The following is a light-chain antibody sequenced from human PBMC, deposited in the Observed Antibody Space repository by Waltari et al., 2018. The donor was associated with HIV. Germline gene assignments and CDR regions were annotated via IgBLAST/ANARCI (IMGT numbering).Light chain of an antibody. J-gene: IGLJ3*02. CDR1: ERDCGLYNF. CDR2: DVD. CDR3: ASFTGDNTVM. Sequence: AVTQPASVSGLPGQSTPISGTVGERDCGLYNFFSWYHQHSGKPPKLILYDVDSRASGVSDRFSGSMSGNTASLTISGLRAEDEALYYCASFTGDNTVMFGGGTEVTVL. V-gene: IGLV2-14*03.